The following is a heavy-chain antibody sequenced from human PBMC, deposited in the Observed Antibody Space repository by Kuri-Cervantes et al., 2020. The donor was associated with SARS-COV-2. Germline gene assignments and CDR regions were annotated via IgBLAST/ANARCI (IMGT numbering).Heavy chain of an antibody. D-gene: IGHD3-9*01. CDR2: ISHSGSA. CDR3: ARHSDIVTGTNWFDT. CDR1: GGSFNDYL. J-gene: IGHJ5*02. Sequence: SQTLSLTCSVYGGSFNDYLWTWIRQPPGKGLEWIGEISHSGSAKYNPSLKSRVTISVDTSRNQFSLKLTSVTAADTAVYYCARHSDIVTGTNWFDTWGQGTLVTVSS. V-gene: IGHV4-34*01.